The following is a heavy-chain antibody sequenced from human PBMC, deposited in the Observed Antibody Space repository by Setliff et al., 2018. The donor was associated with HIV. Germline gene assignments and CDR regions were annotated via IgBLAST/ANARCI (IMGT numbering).Heavy chain of an antibody. CDR1: GGIFMNSA. J-gene: IGHJ4*02. Sequence: ASVKVSCKASGGIFMNSAFNWVRQARGQGLEWMGSIIPISDMTHYAQHFQGRVTITADTATSTAYMELTSLGSDDTAIYFCAGAPFRIMSAHYRTLDYWGQGTLVTVSS. CDR3: AGAPFRIMSAHYRTLDY. V-gene: IGHV1-69*10. CDR2: IIPISDMT. D-gene: IGHD3-9*01.